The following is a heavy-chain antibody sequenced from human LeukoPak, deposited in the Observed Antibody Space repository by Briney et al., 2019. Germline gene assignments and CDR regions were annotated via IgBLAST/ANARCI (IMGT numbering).Heavy chain of an antibody. CDR1: GFTFSNYA. CDR2: ISGSGGGR. J-gene: IGHJ4*02. CDR3: ARSSRVTFGGVIDN. Sequence: PGGSLRLSCAVSGFTFSNYAMNWVRQAPGKGLGWVSGISGSGGGRNYADSVQGRLTISRDNSKNTLDLQMNSLRGDDTAVYYCARSSRVTFGGVIDNWGQGTLVTVSS. V-gene: IGHV3-23*01. D-gene: IGHD3-16*02.